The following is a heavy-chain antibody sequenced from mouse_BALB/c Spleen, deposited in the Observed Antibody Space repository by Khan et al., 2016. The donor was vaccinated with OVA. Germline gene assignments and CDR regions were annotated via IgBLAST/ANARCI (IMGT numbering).Heavy chain of an antibody. Sequence: VQLKQSGAELVKSGASVKLSCTASGFNIKDTYLHWVKQRPEQGLEWIGRIAPANGNTQYDPKFQGKATLTSDTSSNTSYLQLNSLTSEDTAVYYCARPSYDPRDFEVWGAGTTVTVSS. CDR3: ARPSYDPRDFEV. J-gene: IGHJ1*01. D-gene: IGHD2-3*01. V-gene: IGHV14-3*02. CDR2: IAPANGNT. CDR1: GFNIKDTY.